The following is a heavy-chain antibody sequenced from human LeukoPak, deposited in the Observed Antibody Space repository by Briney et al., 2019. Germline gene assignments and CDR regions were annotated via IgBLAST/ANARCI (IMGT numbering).Heavy chain of an antibody. J-gene: IGHJ4*02. CDR1: GFTFSSYR. V-gene: IGHV3-21*01. CDR3: VREGRGANYYLDY. Sequence: GGSLRLSCTASGFTFSSYRMHWVRQAPGKGLESVSYITSRSLSTYYAGSLKGRFTISRENAQNSLYLQMNNLTAGDTAVYYCVREGRGANYYLDYWGQGTLVTVSS. D-gene: IGHD1-1*01. CDR2: ITSRSLST.